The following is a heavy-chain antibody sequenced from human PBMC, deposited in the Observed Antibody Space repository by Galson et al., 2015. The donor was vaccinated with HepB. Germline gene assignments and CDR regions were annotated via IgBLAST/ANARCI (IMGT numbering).Heavy chain of an antibody. V-gene: IGHV3-7*01. D-gene: IGHD6-19*01. Sequence: SLRLSCAAPGFTFNYYWMSWVRQAPGKGLEWLANIEQDGTEKYYVDSVKGRFTFSRDNAKNSLYLQMNSLSAEDTAVYYCARMGSGWYGGTFGYWGQGTLVTVSS. CDR2: IEQDGTEK. J-gene: IGHJ4*02. CDR3: ARMGSGWYGGTFGY. CDR1: GFTFNYYW.